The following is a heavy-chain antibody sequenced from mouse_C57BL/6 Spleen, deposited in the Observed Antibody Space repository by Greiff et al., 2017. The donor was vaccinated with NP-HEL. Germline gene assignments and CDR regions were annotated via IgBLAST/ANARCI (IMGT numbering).Heavy chain of an antibody. CDR1: GYTFTSYW. CDR2: IYPSDSET. J-gene: IGHJ2*01. CDR3: ARGGNLLLDY. D-gene: IGHD1-1*01. Sequence: QVQLQQPGAELVRPGSSVKLSCKASGYTFTSYWMDWVKQRPGQGLEWIGNIYPSDSETNYNQKFKDKATLTVDKSSSTAYMQLSSLTSEDSAVYYCARGGNLLLDYWGQGTTLTVSS. V-gene: IGHV1-61*01.